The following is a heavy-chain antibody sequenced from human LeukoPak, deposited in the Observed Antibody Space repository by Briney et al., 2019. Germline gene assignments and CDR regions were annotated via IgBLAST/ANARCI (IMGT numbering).Heavy chain of an antibody. Sequence: PGGSLRLSCAASGFTFSSYAMGWVRQAPGKGLEWVSAISGSGGSTYYADSVKGRFIISRDNAKNSLYLQMNSLRAEDTAVYYCARGSGYYNWFDPWGQGTLVTVSS. CDR1: GFTFSSYA. V-gene: IGHV3-23*01. J-gene: IGHJ5*02. CDR3: ARGSGYYNWFDP. CDR2: ISGSGGST. D-gene: IGHD3-10*01.